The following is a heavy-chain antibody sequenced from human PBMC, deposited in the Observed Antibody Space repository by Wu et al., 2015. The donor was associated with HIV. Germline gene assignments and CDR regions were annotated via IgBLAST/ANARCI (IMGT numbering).Heavy chain of an antibody. CDR1: GYTFTDHY. CDR2: INPHNGDT. D-gene: IGHD3/OR15-3a*01. J-gene: IGHJ3*02. CDR3: ARELGYAHGGTGYLRAFDM. V-gene: IGHV1-2*02. Sequence: QLVQSGAEVTKPGASVSVSCQTSGYTFTDHYIHWVRQAPGQGLEWMGWINPHNGDTNYGHKFQDRVTMTTDTSINTAYMELRRLRSDDTAVYFCARELGYAHGGTGYLRAFDMWGHGDNGHRLF.